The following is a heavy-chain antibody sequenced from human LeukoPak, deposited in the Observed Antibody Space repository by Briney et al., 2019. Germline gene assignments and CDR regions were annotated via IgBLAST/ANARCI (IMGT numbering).Heavy chain of an antibody. J-gene: IGHJ4*02. V-gene: IGHV3-48*01. D-gene: IGHD6-6*01. CDR3: ARGGPSYSSSSSYFDY. CDR2: ISSSSSTI. CDR1: GFTFSSYS. Sequence: GGSLRLSCAASGFTFSSYSMNWVRQAPGKGLEWVSYISSSSSTIYYADSVKGRFTISRDNAKNSLYLQMNSLRAEDTAVYYCARGGPSYSSSSSYFDYWDQGTLVTVSS.